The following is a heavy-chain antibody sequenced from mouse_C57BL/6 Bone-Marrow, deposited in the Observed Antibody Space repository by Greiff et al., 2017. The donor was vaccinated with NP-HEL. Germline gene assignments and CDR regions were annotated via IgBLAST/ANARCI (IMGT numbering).Heavy chain of an antibody. CDR2: INPYNGGT. CDR3: ARWVSWFAY. V-gene: IGHV1-19*01. J-gene: IGHJ3*01. Sequence: VQLKESGPVLVKPGASVKMSCKASGYTFTDYYMNWVKQSHGKSLEWIGVINPYNGGTSYNQKFKGKATLTVVKSSSTAYMELNSLTSEDSAVYYCARWVSWFAYWGQGTLVTVSA. CDR1: GYTFTDYY.